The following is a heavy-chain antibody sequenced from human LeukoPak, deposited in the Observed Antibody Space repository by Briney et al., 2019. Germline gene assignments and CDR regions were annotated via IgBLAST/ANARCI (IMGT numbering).Heavy chain of an antibody. D-gene: IGHD4-17*01. CDR2: INHSGST. V-gene: IGHV4-34*01. CDR1: GGSFSGYY. CDR3: ARGMKFHDYGDHPNAFDI. J-gene: IGHJ3*02. Sequence: SEILSLTCAVYGGSFSGYYWSWIRQPPGKGLEWIGEINHSGSTNYNPSLKSRVTISVDTSKNQFSLKLSSVTAADTAVYYCARGMKFHDYGDHPNAFDIWGQGTMVTVSS.